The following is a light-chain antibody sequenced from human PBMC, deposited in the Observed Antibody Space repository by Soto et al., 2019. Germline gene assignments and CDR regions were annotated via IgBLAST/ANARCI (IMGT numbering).Light chain of an antibody. J-gene: IGKJ1*01. CDR1: QGISNS. CDR2: AAS. CDR3: QRYNSAPQT. V-gene: IGKV1-27*01. Sequence: DIQMTQSPSSLSASVGDRVTITCRASQGISNSLAWYQQKPGKVPKLLIYAASTMQSRVPSRFSGSGSGTDLTLTISSLQPEDVATYYCQRYNSAPQTFGQGTKVEIK.